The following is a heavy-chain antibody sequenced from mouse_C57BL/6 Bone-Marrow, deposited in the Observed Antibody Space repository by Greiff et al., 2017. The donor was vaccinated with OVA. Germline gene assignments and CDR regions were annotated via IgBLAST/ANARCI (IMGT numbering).Heavy chain of an antibody. J-gene: IGHJ3*01. Sequence: EVKLMESGGGLVQPGGSLSLSCAASGFTFTDYYMSWVRQPPGKALEWLGFIRNKANGYTTEYSASVKGRFTISRDNSQSILYLQMNALRAEDSATYYCARSYYLFAYWGQGTLVTVSA. CDR1: GFTFTDYY. V-gene: IGHV7-3*01. CDR2: IRNKANGYTT. D-gene: IGHD1-1*01. CDR3: ARSYYLFAY.